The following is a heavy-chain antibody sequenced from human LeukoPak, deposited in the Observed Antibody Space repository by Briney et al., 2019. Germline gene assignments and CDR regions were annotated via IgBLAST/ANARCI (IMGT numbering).Heavy chain of an antibody. J-gene: IGHJ1*01. CDR2: ISGSGGST. CDR1: GFTFGSYG. Sequence: GGSLRLSCAASGFTFGSYGMSWVRQAPGKGLEWVSAISGSGGSTYYADSVKGRFTISRDNSKNTLYLQMNSLRAEDTAVYYCAKDPFGSSWRAEYFQHWGQGTLVTVSS. CDR3: AKDPFGSSWRAEYFQH. V-gene: IGHV3-23*01. D-gene: IGHD6-13*01.